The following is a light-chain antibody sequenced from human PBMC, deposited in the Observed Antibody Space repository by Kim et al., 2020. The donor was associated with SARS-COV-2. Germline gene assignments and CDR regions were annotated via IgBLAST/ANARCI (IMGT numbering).Light chain of an antibody. CDR1: QSINSY. Sequence: GDRVTITCRASQSINSYLNWYQQRPGTAPKLLIYAASSLQSGVPSRFSGSGSGTDFTLTISSLQPGDSATYYCQQSYSTPQMYTFGQGT. CDR2: AAS. V-gene: IGKV1-39*01. CDR3: QQSYSTPQMYT. J-gene: IGKJ2*01.